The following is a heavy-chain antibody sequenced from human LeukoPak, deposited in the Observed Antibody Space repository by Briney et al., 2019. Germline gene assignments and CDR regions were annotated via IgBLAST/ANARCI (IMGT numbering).Heavy chain of an antibody. J-gene: IGHJ5*02. V-gene: IGHV1-69*05. CDR2: IIPIFGTA. CDR3: AKSPNPSGGTGYNWFDP. Sequence: SVKVSCKASGGTFSSYAISWVRQAPGQGLEWMGGIIPIFGTANYAQKFQGRVTITTDESTSTAYMELSSLRSEDTAVYYCAKSPNPSGGTGYNWFDPWGQGTLVTVSS. D-gene: IGHD2-15*01. CDR1: GGTFSSYA.